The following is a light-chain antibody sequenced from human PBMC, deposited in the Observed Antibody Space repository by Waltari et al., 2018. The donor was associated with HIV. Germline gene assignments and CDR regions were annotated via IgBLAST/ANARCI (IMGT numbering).Light chain of an antibody. V-gene: IGLV2-8*01. CDR3: ASYAGRNNLV. CDR2: EVY. CDR1: SRDVGGYNY. Sequence: QSALTQPPSASGSPGQSVTISCTGTSRDVGGYNYVSWYKQHPGEAPKVVIFEVYKRPSGVPDRLSGSKSGNTASLTVSGLQADDEATDYCASYAGRNNLVFGGGTKLTVL. J-gene: IGLJ2*01.